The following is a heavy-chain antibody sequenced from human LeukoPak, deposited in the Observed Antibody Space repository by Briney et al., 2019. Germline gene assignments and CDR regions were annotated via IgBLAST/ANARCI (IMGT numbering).Heavy chain of an antibody. D-gene: IGHD2-2*01. Sequence: ASVKVSCKASGYTFTGYYMHWVRQAPGQGLEWMGWINPNSGGTNYAQKFQGRVTMTRDTSISTAYMELSRLRSDDTAVYYCAGGVRLRDIVVVPAAIGAFDIWGQGTMVTVSS. V-gene: IGHV1-2*02. J-gene: IGHJ3*02. CDR3: AGGVRLRDIVVVPAAIGAFDI. CDR2: INPNSGGT. CDR1: GYTFTGYY.